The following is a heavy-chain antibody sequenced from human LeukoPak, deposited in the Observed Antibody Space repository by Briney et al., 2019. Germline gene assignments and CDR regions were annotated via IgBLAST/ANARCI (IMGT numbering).Heavy chain of an antibody. CDR1: GGSFSGYY. J-gene: IGHJ6*03. CDR2: INHSGST. D-gene: IGHD4-17*01. V-gene: IGHV4-34*01. Sequence: SETLSLTCAVYGGSFSGYYWSWIRQPPGKGLEWIGEINHSGSTNYNPSLKSRVTISVDTSKNQFSLKLSSVTAADTAVYYCASRFGYGSRYYMDVWGKGATVTVSS. CDR3: ASRFGYGSRYYMDV.